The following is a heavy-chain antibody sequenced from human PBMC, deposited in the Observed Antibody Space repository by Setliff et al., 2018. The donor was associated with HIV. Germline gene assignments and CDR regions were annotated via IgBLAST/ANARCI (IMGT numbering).Heavy chain of an antibody. J-gene: IGHJ4*02. D-gene: IGHD3-3*02. CDR3: TSESIAVPT. Sequence: PGGSLRLSCTTSGFRFRDYAMSWFRQAPGKGLEWVGFIRSEAHGRATEYAASVKGRFTFSRDDSRAIAHLQMNNLRTDDTGVYYCTSESIAVPTWGQGTLVTVSS. CDR2: IRSEAHGRAT. V-gene: IGHV3-49*03. CDR1: GFRFRDYA.